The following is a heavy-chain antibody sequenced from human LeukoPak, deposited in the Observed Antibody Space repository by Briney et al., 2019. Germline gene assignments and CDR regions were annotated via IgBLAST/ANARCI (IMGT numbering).Heavy chain of an antibody. J-gene: IGHJ4*02. CDR3: ARTYYYDSSGYYHQHYFDY. CDR1: GVSISSGGYS. D-gene: IGHD3-22*01. V-gene: IGHV4-30-2*01. Sequence: SETLSLTCAVSGVSISSGGYSWSWIRQPPGKGLEWIGYIYHSGSTYYNPSLKSRVTISVDRSKNQFSLKLSSVTAADTAVYYCARTYYYDSSGYYHQHYFDYWGQGTLVTVSS. CDR2: IYHSGST.